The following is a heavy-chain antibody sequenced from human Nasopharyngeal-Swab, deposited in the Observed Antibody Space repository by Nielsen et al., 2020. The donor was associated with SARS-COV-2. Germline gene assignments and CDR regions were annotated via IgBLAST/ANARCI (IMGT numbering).Heavy chain of an antibody. V-gene: IGHV3-66*03. J-gene: IGHJ3*02. CDR2: IYSSGGT. CDR1: GFTVNSNF. D-gene: IGHD5-18*01. Sequence: GESLKISCAASGFTVNSNFMTRVRQAPGKGLEWVSLIYSSGGTHYADSVKGRFTISRDNSNNTLYLQMNSLRPDDTAVYYCARDGYSYDDAFDIWGQGTLVTVSS. CDR3: ARDGYSYDDAFDI.